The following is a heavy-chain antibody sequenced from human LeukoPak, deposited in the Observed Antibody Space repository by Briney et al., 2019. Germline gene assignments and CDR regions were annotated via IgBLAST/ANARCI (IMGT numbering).Heavy chain of an antibody. CDR3: ARVPCSSTSCYHYYYYMDV. V-gene: IGHV4-59*01. Sequence: SETLSLTCTVSGGSISSYYWSWIRQPPGKGLECIGYIYYSGSTNYNPSLKSRVTISVDTSKNQFSLKLSSVTAADTAVYYCARVPCSSTSCYHYYYYMDVWGKGTTVTVSS. CDR1: GGSISSYY. J-gene: IGHJ6*03. CDR2: IYYSGST. D-gene: IGHD2-2*01.